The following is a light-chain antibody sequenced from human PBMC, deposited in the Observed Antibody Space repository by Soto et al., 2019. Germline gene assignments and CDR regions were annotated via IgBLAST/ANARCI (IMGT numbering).Light chain of an antibody. J-gene: IGLJ3*02. CDR3: TSYSRYSVLV. V-gene: IGLV2-14*01. CDR1: SSDIGGHKY. CDR2: EVS. Sequence: QSVLTQPASVSGSPGQSITISCTGTSSDIGGHKYVSWYQQHPGKAPKLIIFEVSNRPSGVSDRFSGSNSGNTASLTISGLQAEDEADYYCTSYSRYSVLVFGGGTK.